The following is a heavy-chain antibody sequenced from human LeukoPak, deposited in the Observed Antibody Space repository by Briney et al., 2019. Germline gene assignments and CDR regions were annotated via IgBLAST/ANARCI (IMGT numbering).Heavy chain of an antibody. CDR1: GGTFSSYA. D-gene: IGHD2-8*01. CDR3: AACMMRDYYGMDV. Sequence: ASVKVSCKASGGTFSSYAISWVRQAPGQGLEWMGGIIPIFGTANYAQKFQGRVTITADESISTAYMELSRLRSDDTAVYYCAACMMRDYYGMDVWGQGTTVTVSS. CDR2: IIPIFGTA. V-gene: IGHV1-69*13. J-gene: IGHJ6*02.